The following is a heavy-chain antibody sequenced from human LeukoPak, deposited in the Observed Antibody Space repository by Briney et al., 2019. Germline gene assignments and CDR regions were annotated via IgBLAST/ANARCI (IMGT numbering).Heavy chain of an antibody. V-gene: IGHV3-53*01. Sequence: GGSLRLSCAASGFTVSSDYMSWVRQAPGKGLEWVSVIYSGGSTYYADSVKGRFTISRDNSKNTLYLQMNSLRAEDTAVYYCAREGIAAAGMDVWGQGTTVTVSS. CDR1: GFTVSSDY. J-gene: IGHJ6*02. CDR3: AREGIAAAGMDV. CDR2: IYSGGST. D-gene: IGHD6-13*01.